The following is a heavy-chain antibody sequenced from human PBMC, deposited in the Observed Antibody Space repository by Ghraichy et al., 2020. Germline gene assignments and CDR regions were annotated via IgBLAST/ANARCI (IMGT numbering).Heavy chain of an antibody. Sequence: GGSLRLSCAASGFTFSSYEMNWVRQAPGKGLEWVSYISSSGSTIYYADSVKGQFTISRDNAKNSLYLQMNSLRAEDTAVYYCAREGAGYSSGWDFDYWGQGTLVTVSS. CDR1: GFTFSSYE. J-gene: IGHJ4*02. CDR3: AREGAGYSSGWDFDY. V-gene: IGHV3-48*03. CDR2: ISSSGSTI. D-gene: IGHD6-19*01.